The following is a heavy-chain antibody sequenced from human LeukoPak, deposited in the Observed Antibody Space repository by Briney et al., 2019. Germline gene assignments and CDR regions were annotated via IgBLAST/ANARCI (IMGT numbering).Heavy chain of an antibody. J-gene: IGHJ4*02. D-gene: IGHD3-22*01. V-gene: IGHV3-7*01. CDR1: GFPFSSYW. Sequence: GGSLRLSCVASGFPFSSYWMTWVRQAPGKGLEWVANIKQDGSKKSYVDSVKGRFTISRDNAKSTAYLQMNSLRSEDTAVYYCARNDPDSSEDWGQGTLVTVSS. CDR3: ARNDPDSSED. CDR2: IKQDGSKK.